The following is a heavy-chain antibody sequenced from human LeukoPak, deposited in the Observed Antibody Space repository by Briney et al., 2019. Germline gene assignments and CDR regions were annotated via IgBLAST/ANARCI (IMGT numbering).Heavy chain of an antibody. CDR3: GRDPAIGEYCSSTSCYTVGWFDP. CDR2: IIPIFGTA. D-gene: IGHD2-2*02. CDR1: GGTFSSYA. V-gene: IGHV1-69*05. Sequence: SVKVSCKASGGTFSSYAISWVRQAPGQGLEWMGGIIPIFGTANYAQKFQGRVTITTDESTSTAYMELSSLRSEDTAVYYCGRDPAIGEYCSSTSCYTVGWFDPWGQGTLVTVSS. J-gene: IGHJ5*02.